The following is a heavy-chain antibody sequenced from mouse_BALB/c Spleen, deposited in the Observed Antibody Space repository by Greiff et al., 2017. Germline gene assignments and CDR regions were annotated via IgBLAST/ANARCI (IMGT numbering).Heavy chain of an antibody. J-gene: IGHJ4*01. CDR2: ISSGGSYT. Sequence: EVQLVESGGGLVKPGGSLKLSCAASGFTFSSYTMSWVRQTPEERLEWVATISSGGSYTYYPDSVKGRFTISRDNAKNTLYLQMSSLKSEDTAMYYCTREGNYGAMDYWGQGTSVTVSS. V-gene: IGHV5-6-4*01. CDR1: GFTFSSYT. D-gene: IGHD2-1*01. CDR3: TREGNYGAMDY.